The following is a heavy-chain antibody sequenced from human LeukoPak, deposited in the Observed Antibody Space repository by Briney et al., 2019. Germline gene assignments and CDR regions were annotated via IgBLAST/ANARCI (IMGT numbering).Heavy chain of an antibody. CDR2: ISGNGGST. D-gene: IGHD6-13*01. CDR1: GFTFSSYA. CDR3: AKYRSAWSFDY. V-gene: IGHV3-23*01. Sequence: QPGGSLRLSCAASGFTFSSYALTWVRQAPGKGLEWVSAISGNGGSTNYADSVKGRFTISRDNSKNTLYLQVNSLRAEDTAVYYCAKYRSAWSFDYWGPGTLVTVSS. J-gene: IGHJ4*02.